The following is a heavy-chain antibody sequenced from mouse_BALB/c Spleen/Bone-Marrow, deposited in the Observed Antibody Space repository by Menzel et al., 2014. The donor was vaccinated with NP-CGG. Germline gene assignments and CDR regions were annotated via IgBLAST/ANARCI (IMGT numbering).Heavy chain of an antibody. Sequence: EVKLMESGGGLEQPGGSLRLSCAASGFDFSGYWMSWVRQAPGKGLEWIGEINPDSSTINYTPSLKDKFIISRDNAKNTLYLQMSKVRSEDTALYYCARLNYYGSLFVWGAGTTVTVSS. CDR3: ARLNYYGSLFV. V-gene: IGHV4-1*02. CDR1: GFDFSGYW. J-gene: IGHJ1*01. D-gene: IGHD1-1*01. CDR2: INPDSSTI.